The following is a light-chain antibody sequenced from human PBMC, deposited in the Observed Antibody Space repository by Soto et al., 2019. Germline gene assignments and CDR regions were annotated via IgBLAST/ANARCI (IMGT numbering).Light chain of an antibody. CDR2: YDD. CDR3: AAWDDSLNGPV. V-gene: IGLV1-44*01. CDR1: SSNIGSYY. Sequence: QSVLTQPPSASGAPGQRVTISCSGSSSNIGSYYVYWYQQFPGTAPKLLIYYDDLLPSGVSDRFSGSKSGTSASLAISGLQSEDEADYYCAAWDDSLNGPVFGGGTKLTVL. J-gene: IGLJ3*02.